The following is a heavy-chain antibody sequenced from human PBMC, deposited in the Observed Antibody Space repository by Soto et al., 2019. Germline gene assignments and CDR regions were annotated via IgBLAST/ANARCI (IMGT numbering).Heavy chain of an antibody. CDR2: INYSGSF. CDR3: ARTATTTLGGPIDY. CDR1: GYFISSSHW. Sequence: QVQVQESGPGLVKASDTLSLTCRVSGYFISSSHWWGWIRQHPGKRLEWTGHINYSGSFYHDPSHKSRVTTSQDTSIHQSSLRLSAVTAVDTAVYYCARTATTTLGGPIDYWGRGTLVTVSS. V-gene: IGHV4-28*05. J-gene: IGHJ4*02. D-gene: IGHD6-25*01.